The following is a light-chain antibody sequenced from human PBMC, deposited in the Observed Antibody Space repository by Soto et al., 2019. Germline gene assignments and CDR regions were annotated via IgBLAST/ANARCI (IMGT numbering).Light chain of an antibody. J-gene: IGKJ4*01. CDR2: DAS. CDR1: QSVRTY. Sequence: EIVLTQSPGTLSLSPGERGTLSCRASQSVRTYVAWYQQKAGQAPRLLIYDASNRATGIPARFSGSGSGTDFTLTISSLEPEDFAVYFCQQRINWRSTFGGGTKVDNK. CDR3: QQRINWRST. V-gene: IGKV3-11*01.